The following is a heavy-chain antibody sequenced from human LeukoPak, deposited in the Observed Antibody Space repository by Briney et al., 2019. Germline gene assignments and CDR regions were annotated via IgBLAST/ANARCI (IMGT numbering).Heavy chain of an antibody. CDR1: GFIFSDYG. V-gene: IGHV3-33*06. D-gene: IGHD3-16*01. J-gene: IGHJ4*02. Sequence: PGRSLRLSCAASGFIFSDYGMHWVRQAPGKGLEGVAVIWYDGSKEYYADSVKGRFTISRDSSKNTVYLQMNSLRGEDTAVYYCAKGQNRNGGALAYWGQGTLVTVSS. CDR3: AKGQNRNGGALAY. CDR2: IWYDGSKE.